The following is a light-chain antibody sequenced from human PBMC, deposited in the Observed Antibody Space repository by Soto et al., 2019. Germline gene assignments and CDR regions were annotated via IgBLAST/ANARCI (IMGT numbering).Light chain of an antibody. CDR3: TEALHTSWW. CDR1: QSLQHSNGYNY. Sequence: DIVMTQSPLSLPVTRGEPASISCRSSQSLQHSNGYNYLDWYLQKPGQSPKLLIYLGSHRASGVPDRFSGHASGTKITLKITRVEAEDVAVYYCTEALHTSWWFGQGTKVEIK. CDR2: LGS. J-gene: IGKJ1*01. V-gene: IGKV2-28*01.